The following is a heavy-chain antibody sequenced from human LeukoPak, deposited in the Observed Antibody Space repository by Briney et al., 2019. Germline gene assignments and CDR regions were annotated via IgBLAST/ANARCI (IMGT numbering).Heavy chain of an antibody. CDR3: ARVYYSSSYDYWYFDL. J-gene: IGHJ2*01. Sequence: PSQTLSLTCTISGGSIRSGSYYWSWIRQPAGKGLEWIGYIYYSGSTNYNPSLKSRVTISVDTSKNQFSLKLSSVTAADTAVYYCARVYYSSSYDYWYFDLWGRGTLVTVSS. CDR2: IYYSGST. CDR1: GGSIRSGSYY. V-gene: IGHV4-61*10. D-gene: IGHD6-13*01.